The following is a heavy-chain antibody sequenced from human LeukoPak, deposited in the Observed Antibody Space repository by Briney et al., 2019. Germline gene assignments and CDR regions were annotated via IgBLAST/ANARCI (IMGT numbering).Heavy chain of an antibody. CDR3: AEAFPLDSSGYYVGYFDY. CDR2: ISGSGGST. D-gene: IGHD3-22*01. V-gene: IGHV3-23*01. Sequence: QAGGSLRLSCAASGFTFSSYAMSWVRQAPGKGLEWVSAISGSGGSTYYADSVKGRFTISRDNSKNTLYLQMNSLRAEDTAVYYCAEAFPLDSSGYYVGYFDYWGQGTLVTVSS. J-gene: IGHJ4*02. CDR1: GFTFSSYA.